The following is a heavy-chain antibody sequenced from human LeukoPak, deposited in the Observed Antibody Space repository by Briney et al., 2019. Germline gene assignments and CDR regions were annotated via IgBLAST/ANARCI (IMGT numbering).Heavy chain of an antibody. Sequence: SETLSLTCTVSGGSISTYYWTWIRQPPGKELEWIGYVYSSGSTNYNPSLKSRVTISIDTSKNQFSLNLSSVTAADTAVYYCAREGQQSYWGQGTLVTVSP. J-gene: IGHJ4*02. CDR2: VYSSGST. D-gene: IGHD2-2*01. V-gene: IGHV4-59*01. CDR1: GGSISTYY. CDR3: AREGQQSY.